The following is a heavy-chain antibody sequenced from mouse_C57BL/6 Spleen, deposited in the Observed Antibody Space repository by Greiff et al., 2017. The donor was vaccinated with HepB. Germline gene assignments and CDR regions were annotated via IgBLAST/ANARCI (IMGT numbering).Heavy chain of an antibody. CDR3: ARDDTTVVGYAMDY. Sequence: EVMLVESGGGLVKPGGSLKLSCAASGFTFSSYAMSWVRQTPEKRLEWVATISDGGSYTYYPDNVKGRFTISRDNAKNNLYLQMSHLKSEDTAMYYCARDDTTVVGYAMDYWGQGTSVTVSS. CDR2: ISDGGSYT. CDR1: GFTFSSYA. V-gene: IGHV5-4*01. J-gene: IGHJ4*01. D-gene: IGHD1-1*01.